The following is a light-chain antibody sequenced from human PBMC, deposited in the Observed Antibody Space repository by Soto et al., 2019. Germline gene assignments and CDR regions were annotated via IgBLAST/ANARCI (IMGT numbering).Light chain of an antibody. Sequence: QSVLTQPPSASGTPGQRVTISCSGSSSNIGSNYVYWYQQLPGTAPKLLIYRNNQRPSGVPDRFSCSKSGTSASLAISGLRSEYEAEYYCAAWDDSLSVVFGGGTKLTVL. J-gene: IGLJ2*01. V-gene: IGLV1-47*01. CDR2: RNN. CDR1: SSNIGSNY. CDR3: AAWDDSLSVV.